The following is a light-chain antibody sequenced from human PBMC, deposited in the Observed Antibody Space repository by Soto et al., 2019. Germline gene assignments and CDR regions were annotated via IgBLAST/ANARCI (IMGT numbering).Light chain of an antibody. CDR3: AAWDDSLNAL. CDR2: IND. V-gene: IGLV1-44*01. CDR1: SSNIGDNP. Sequence: QSVLTQPPSASGTPGQRITISCSGSSSNIGDNPVNWYQQLPGAAPKLLIYINDQLPSGVPDRFSGSKSGTSASLAISGLQPEDEADYYCAAWDDSLNALFGTGTKVTVL. J-gene: IGLJ1*01.